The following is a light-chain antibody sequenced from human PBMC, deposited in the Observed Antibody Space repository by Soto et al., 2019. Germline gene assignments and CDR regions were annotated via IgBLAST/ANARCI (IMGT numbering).Light chain of an antibody. CDR3: QQYNNWYT. CDR2: KAS. CDR1: QTINSW. J-gene: IGKJ2*01. Sequence: DIQMTQSPSILSASVGDRVTITCRASQTINSWLGWYQQKPGKAPKLLIYKASSLESGVPSRFSGSGSGTEFALTISSLQPDDFANYYCQQYNNWYTFGQGTKLEIK. V-gene: IGKV1-5*03.